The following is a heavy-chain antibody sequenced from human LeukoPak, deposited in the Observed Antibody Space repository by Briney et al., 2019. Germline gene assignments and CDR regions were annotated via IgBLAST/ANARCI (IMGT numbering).Heavy chain of an antibody. CDR3: VSEPPRGWSHTFDY. CDR2: IYTSGST. D-gene: IGHD6-19*01. CDR1: GGSISSYY. V-gene: IGHV4-4*07. Sequence: PSETLSLTCTVSGGSISSYYWSWIRQPAGKGLEWIGRIYTSGSTNYNPSLKSRVTMSVDTSKNQFSLKLSSVTAADTAVYYSVSEPPRGWSHTFDYWGQGTLVTVSS. J-gene: IGHJ4*02.